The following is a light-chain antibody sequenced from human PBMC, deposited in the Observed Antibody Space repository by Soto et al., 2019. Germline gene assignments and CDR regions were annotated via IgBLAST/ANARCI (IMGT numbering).Light chain of an antibody. V-gene: IGLV1-51*01. CDR2: DNY. CDR3: GSWDNILSGGV. Sequence: QSVLTQPPSVSAAPGQKVTISCSGSSSNIGSDYVSWFQQVPGTAPTLLIYDNYKRPSGIPDRFSGSKSGTSATLGITGLQTGDEAHYYCGSWDNILSGGVFGGGTKLTVL. CDR1: SSNIGSDY. J-gene: IGLJ3*02.